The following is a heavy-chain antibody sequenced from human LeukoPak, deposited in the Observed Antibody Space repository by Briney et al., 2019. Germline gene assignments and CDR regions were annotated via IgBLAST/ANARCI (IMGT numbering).Heavy chain of an antibody. V-gene: IGHV3-23*01. D-gene: IGHD6-19*01. CDR3: ARSAVAGTKYWYFDL. CDR2: ISGSGGST. J-gene: IGHJ2*01. Sequence: GGSLRLSCAASGFTFSSYAMSWVRQAPGKGLEWVSVISGSGGSTYYAASVKGRFTISRDNSKNTLYLQMNSLRAEDTAVYYCARSAVAGTKYWYFDLWGRGTLVTVSS. CDR1: GFTFSSYA.